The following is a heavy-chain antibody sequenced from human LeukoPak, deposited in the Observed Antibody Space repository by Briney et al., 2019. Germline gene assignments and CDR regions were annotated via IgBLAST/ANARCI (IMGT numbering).Heavy chain of an antibody. CDR3: ARCKLPDYGGNYGLDY. CDR1: GFTFSSYA. CDR2: ISYDGSNK. V-gene: IGHV3-30-3*01. J-gene: IGHJ4*02. Sequence: PGGSLRLSCAASGFTFSSYAMHWVRQAPGKGLEWVAVISYDGSNKYYADSVKGRFTISRDNSKNTLYLQMNSLRAEDTAVYYCARCKLPDYGGNYGLDYWGQGTLVAVSS. D-gene: IGHD4-17*01.